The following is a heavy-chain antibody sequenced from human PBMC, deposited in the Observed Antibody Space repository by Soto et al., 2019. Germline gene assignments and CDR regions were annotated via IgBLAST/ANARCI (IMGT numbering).Heavy chain of an antibody. CDR1: GYTFTGYY. Sequence: ASVKVSCKASGYTFTGYYMHWVRQAPGQGLEWMGWISPNSGGTNYAQKFQGWVTMTRDTSISTAYMELSRLRSDDTAVYYCARAPRITMVRGVISWFDPWGQGTLVTVSS. V-gene: IGHV1-2*04. CDR2: ISPNSGGT. J-gene: IGHJ5*02. D-gene: IGHD3-10*01. CDR3: ARAPRITMVRGVISWFDP.